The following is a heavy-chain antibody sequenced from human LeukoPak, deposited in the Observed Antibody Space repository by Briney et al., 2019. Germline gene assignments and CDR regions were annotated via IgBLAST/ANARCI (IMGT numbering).Heavy chain of an antibody. CDR3: ARVRFSSGYFDY. Sequence: GGSLRLSCAASGFTFSSYAMSWVRQAPGKGLEWVSSISSSSSYIYYADSVKGRFTISRDNAKNSLYLQMNSLRAEDTAVYYCARVRFSSGYFDYWGQGTLVTVSS. V-gene: IGHV3-21*01. D-gene: IGHD3-22*01. J-gene: IGHJ4*02. CDR2: ISSSSSYI. CDR1: GFTFSSYA.